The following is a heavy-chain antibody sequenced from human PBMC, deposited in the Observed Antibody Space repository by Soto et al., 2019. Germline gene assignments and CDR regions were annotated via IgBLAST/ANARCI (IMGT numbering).Heavy chain of an antibody. CDR1: GFPFSSYV. J-gene: IGHJ4*02. V-gene: IGHV3-23*01. Sequence: GSLRLSCAASGFPFSSYVMSWVRQAPGKGLEWVSGISGGGSNTFYADYVKGRFTISRDNSKNTLLLQMNSLGAEDTTVYYCAKDSNKYSSSLRGRYFDYWGQGIGVTVSS. D-gene: IGHD4-4*01. CDR2: ISGGGSNT. CDR3: AKDSNKYSSSLRGRYFDY.